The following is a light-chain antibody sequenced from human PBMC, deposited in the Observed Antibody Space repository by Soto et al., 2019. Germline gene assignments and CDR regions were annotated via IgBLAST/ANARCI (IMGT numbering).Light chain of an antibody. V-gene: IGLV2-23*02. J-gene: IGLJ1*01. CDR3: CSYAGSRAPYL. CDR1: SSDIEKYNL. CDR2: EVS. Sequence: QAVVTQPASVSGSPGQSITVSCFGTSSDIEKYNLVSWYQQYPGKVPKLLISEVSKRPSGVSDRFSGSKSGNMASLTISGLQAEDEADYYCCSYAGSRAPYLFGTGTKVTVL.